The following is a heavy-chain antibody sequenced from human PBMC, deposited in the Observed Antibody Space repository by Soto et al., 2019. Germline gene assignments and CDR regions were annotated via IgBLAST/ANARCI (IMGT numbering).Heavy chain of an antibody. CDR1: GFPFSSYG. CDR3: AKDSSSWPFDY. CDR2: ISYDGSNK. J-gene: IGHJ4*02. D-gene: IGHD2-2*01. V-gene: IGHV3-30*18. Sequence: QVQLVESGGGVVQPGRSLRLSCAVSGFPFSSYGMHWVRQAPGKGLEWVAVISYDGSNKYYADSVKGRFIISRDNYKNTLYLQMNSLRAEDTAVYYCAKDSSSWPFDYWGQGNLVTVSS.